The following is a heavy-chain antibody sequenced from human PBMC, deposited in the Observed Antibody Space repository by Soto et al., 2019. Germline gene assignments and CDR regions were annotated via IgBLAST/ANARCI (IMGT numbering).Heavy chain of an antibody. CDR1: GGSFSGYY. V-gene: IGHV4-34*01. CDR3: ARDLNQARSKNYYYGMDV. Sequence: QVQLQQWGAGLLKPSETLSLTCAVYGGSFSGYYWSWIRQPPGKGLAWIGEVNPSGSTNCNPSLKSRVTISVDTAKNQFSLKLSSVTAADTAVYYCARDLNQARSKNYYYGMDVWGQGTTVTVSS. J-gene: IGHJ6*02. CDR2: VNPSGST. D-gene: IGHD2-2*01.